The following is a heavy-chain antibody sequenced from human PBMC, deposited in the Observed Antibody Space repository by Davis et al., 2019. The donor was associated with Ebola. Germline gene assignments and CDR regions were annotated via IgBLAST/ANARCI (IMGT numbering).Heavy chain of an antibody. CDR2: IHHIGNT. J-gene: IGHJ6*02. CDR3: ARAMRTTLTTEDYYYGMDV. CDR1: GYSISSGYY. V-gene: IGHV4-38-2*02. Sequence: SETLSLTCTVSGYSISSGYYWGWIRQPPGKGLEWIGGIHHIGNTYYNPSLKSRVTISVDTSKNQFSLKLSSVTAADTAVYYCARAMRTTLTTEDYYYGMDVWGQGTTVTVSS. D-gene: IGHD4-17*01.